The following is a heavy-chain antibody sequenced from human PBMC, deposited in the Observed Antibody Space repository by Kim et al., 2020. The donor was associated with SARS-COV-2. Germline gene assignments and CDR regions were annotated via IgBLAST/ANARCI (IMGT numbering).Heavy chain of an antibody. CDR2: ISSSGSTI. CDR3: ATYYYDSSGYPVVDY. V-gene: IGHV3-48*03. D-gene: IGHD3-22*01. CDR1: GFTFSSYE. Sequence: GGSLRLSCAASGFTFSSYEMNWVRQAPGKGLEWVSYISSSGSTIYYADSVKGRFTISRDNAKNSLYLQMNSLRAEDTAVYYCATYYYDSSGYPVVDYWGQGTLVTVSS. J-gene: IGHJ4*02.